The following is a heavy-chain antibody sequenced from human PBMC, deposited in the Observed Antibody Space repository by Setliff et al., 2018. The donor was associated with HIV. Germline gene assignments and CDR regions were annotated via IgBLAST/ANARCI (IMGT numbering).Heavy chain of an antibody. CDR2: INHSGST. CDR3: ARSRFVPVTAKAFDM. J-gene: IGHJ3*02. D-gene: IGHD2-21*02. Sequence: KTSETLSLTCAVYSGPFSGYTWSWIRQPPGKGLEWIGEINHSGSTNYNPSLKSRVIISVDPSKNQFSLRQRSVTAADTAVYYCARSRFVPVTAKAFDMWGQGTMVTVSS. CDR1: SGPFSGYT. V-gene: IGHV4-34*01.